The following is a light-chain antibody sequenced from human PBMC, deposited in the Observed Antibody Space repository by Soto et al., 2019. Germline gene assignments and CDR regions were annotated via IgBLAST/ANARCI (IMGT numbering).Light chain of an antibody. CDR2: EDN. Sequence: NFMLTQPHSVSESPGKTVTISCTGSSGSIASNYAQWYQQRPGSAPTTVIYEDNQRASGVPDRFSGSIDSSSNSASLTISRLKTEDEADYYCQSYDGNDVVFGGGTKLTVL. CDR3: QSYDGNDVV. CDR1: SGSIASNY. J-gene: IGLJ2*01. V-gene: IGLV6-57*02.